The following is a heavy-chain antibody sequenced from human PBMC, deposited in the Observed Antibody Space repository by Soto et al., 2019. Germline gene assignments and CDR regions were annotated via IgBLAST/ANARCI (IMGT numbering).Heavy chain of an antibody. CDR1: GGSISSGGYY. CDR2: IYYSGST. V-gene: IGHV4-31*03. CDR3: ARVKSWRPTNRVDY. D-gene: IGHD5-12*01. Sequence: SETLSLTCTVSGGSISSGGYYWSWIRQHPGKGLEWIGYIYYSGSTYYNPSLKSRVTISVDTSKNQFSLKLSSVTAADTAVYYCARVKSWRPTNRVDYWGQGTLVTVSS. J-gene: IGHJ4*02.